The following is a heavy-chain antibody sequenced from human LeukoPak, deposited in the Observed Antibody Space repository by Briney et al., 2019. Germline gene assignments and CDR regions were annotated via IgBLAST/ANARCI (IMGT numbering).Heavy chain of an antibody. CDR2: INPNSGGT. CDR3: ARGEAAISYYYYYMDV. V-gene: IGHV1-2*06. CDR1: GYTLTGYY. Sequence: ASVKVSCKASGYTLTGYYMHWVRQAPGQGLEWMGRINPNSGGTNYAQKFQGRVTMTRDTSISTAYMELSRLRSDDTAVYYCARGEAAISYYYYYMDVWGKGTTVTVSS. D-gene: IGHD5-18*01. J-gene: IGHJ6*03.